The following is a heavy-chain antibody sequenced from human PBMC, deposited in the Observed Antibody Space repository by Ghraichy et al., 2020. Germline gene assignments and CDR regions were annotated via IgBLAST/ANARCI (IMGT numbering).Heavy chain of an antibody. CDR1: GFTFSSYA. D-gene: IGHD3-10*01. CDR3: AKPVRGVNYFDY. CDR2: ISGSGGST. J-gene: IGHJ4*02. V-gene: IGHV3-23*01. Sequence: GESLNISCAASGFTFSSYAMSWVRQAPGKGLEWVSAISGSGGSTYYADSVKGRFTISRDNSKNTLYLQMNSLRAEDTAVYYCAKPVRGVNYFDYWGQGTLVTVSS.